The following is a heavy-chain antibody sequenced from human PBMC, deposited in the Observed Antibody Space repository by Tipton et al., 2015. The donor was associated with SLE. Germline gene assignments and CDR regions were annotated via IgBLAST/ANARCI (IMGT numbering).Heavy chain of an antibody. J-gene: IGHJ2*01. V-gene: IGHV3-33*05. D-gene: IGHD3-10*01. Sequence: SGFTFDNYGMHWVRQAPGKGLEWVAVISYDGSNEYYADSVQGRFTISRDNSKNTLYLQMNSLRAEDTAVYYCARIRGSGTRRGWYFDLWGRGTLVTVSS. CDR1: GFTFDNYG. CDR2: ISYDGSNE. CDR3: ARIRGSGTRRGWYFDL.